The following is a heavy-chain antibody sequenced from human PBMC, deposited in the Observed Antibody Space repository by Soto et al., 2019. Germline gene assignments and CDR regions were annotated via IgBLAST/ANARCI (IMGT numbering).Heavy chain of an antibody. CDR1: GGSISSGGYY. J-gene: IGHJ3*02. Sequence: QVQLQESGPGLVKPSQTLSLTCTVSGGSISSGGYYWSWIRQHPGKGLEWIGYIYYSGSTYYNPSLKSRVTISVDTSKTQFSLKLSSVTATDTAVYYCAVGALLWFGEPRSFDIWGQGTMVTVSS. D-gene: IGHD3-10*01. CDR3: AVGALLWFGEPRSFDI. CDR2: IYYSGST. V-gene: IGHV4-31*03.